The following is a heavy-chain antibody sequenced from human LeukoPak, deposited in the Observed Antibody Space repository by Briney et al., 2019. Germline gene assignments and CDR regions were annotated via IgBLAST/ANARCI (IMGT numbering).Heavy chain of an antibody. Sequence: GESLKIPCKGSGYSFTLYWISWVRQMPGKGLEWMGIIYPGDSDTRYSPSFQGQVTISADKSISTAYLQWSSLKASDTAMYYCARSSYGGNSYYYYGMDVWGQGTTVTVSS. CDR2: IYPGDSDT. V-gene: IGHV5-51*01. J-gene: IGHJ6*02. CDR3: ARSSYGGNSYYYYGMDV. CDR1: GYSFTLYW. D-gene: IGHD4-23*01.